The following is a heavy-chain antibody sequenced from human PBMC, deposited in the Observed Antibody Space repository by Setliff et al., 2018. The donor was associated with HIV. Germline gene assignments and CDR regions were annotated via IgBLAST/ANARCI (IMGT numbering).Heavy chain of an antibody. J-gene: IGHJ4*02. CDR2: IYSTGST. CDR3: AKGAGLYGDYTFDH. V-gene: IGHV4-59*11. CDR1: GASITSHY. Sequence: SETLSLTCTVSGASITSHYWSWIRQSPGRELEWIGYIYSTGSTNFNPSLQSRVSISRAASKNKFSLKVTSVTAADTAVYYCAKGAGLYGDYTFDHWGQGRQVTVSS. D-gene: IGHD4-17*01.